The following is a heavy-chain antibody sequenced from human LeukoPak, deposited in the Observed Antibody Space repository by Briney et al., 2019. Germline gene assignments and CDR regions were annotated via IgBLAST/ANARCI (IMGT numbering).Heavy chain of an antibody. CDR2: ISGSGGST. D-gene: IGHD5-18*01. J-gene: IGHJ4*02. CDR3: AKARGYSYGYLVDY. Sequence: GGSLRLSCAASGFTFSSYAMSWVGQAPGKGLEWVSAISGSGGSTYYADSVKGRFTISRDNSKNTLYLRMNSLGAEDTAVYYCAKARGYSYGYLVDYWGKGTLVTVSS. V-gene: IGHV3-23*01. CDR1: GFTFSSYA.